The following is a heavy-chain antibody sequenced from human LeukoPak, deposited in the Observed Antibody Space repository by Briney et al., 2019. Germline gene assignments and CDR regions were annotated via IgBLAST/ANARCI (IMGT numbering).Heavy chain of an antibody. Sequence: ASVKVSCKASGYTFTDNGTSWVRQAPGEGLEWMGWISANSGNTIFVQKFQGRVSMPTDTSSSTAYMELRSLRSDDTAIYYCARDRDYRFDYWGQGTLVTVPS. V-gene: IGHV1-18*01. CDR2: ISANSGNT. CDR1: GYTFTDNG. CDR3: ARDRDYRFDY. J-gene: IGHJ4*02. D-gene: IGHD5-24*01.